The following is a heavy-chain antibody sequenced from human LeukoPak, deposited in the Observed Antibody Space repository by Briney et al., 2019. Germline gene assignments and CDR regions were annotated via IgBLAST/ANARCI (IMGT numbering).Heavy chain of an antibody. D-gene: IGHD6-6*01. Sequence: ASVKVSCKASGYTFTSYGISWVRQAPGQGLEWMGWISAYNGNTNYAQKLQGRVTMTTDTSTSTAYMELSSLRSEDTAVYYCARDFVVGSSSRGDAFDIWGQGTMVTVSS. CDR2: ISAYNGNT. CDR3: ARDFVVGSSSRGDAFDI. CDR1: GYTFTSYG. V-gene: IGHV1-18*01. J-gene: IGHJ3*02.